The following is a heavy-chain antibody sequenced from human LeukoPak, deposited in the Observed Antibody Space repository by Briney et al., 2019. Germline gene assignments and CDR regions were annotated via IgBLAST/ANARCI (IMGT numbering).Heavy chain of an antibody. Sequence: PGGSLRLSCAASGFTFSNYAMSWVRQTPGKGLEWVSAISGSGGSTYCADSVKGRFTISRDNSKNTLSLQMNSLRAEDTAVFYCAKEGSFLEWLLNGMDVWGQGTTVTVSS. CDR3: AKEGSFLEWLLNGMDV. J-gene: IGHJ6*02. CDR2: ISGSGGST. CDR1: GFTFSNYA. V-gene: IGHV3-23*01. D-gene: IGHD3-3*01.